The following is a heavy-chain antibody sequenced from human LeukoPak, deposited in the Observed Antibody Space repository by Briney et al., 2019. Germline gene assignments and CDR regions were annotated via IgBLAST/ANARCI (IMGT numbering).Heavy chain of an antibody. D-gene: IGHD5-18*01. CDR3: AKAVDTAMVDY. V-gene: IGHV4-39*01. Sequence: SETLSLTCTVSGGSISSSSYYWGWIRQPPGKGLEWIGSISYSGSTYYNPSLKSRVTISVDTSKSQFSLKVSSVTAADTAVYYCAKAVDTAMVDYWGQGTLVTVSS. J-gene: IGHJ4*02. CDR2: ISYSGST. CDR1: GGSISSSSYY.